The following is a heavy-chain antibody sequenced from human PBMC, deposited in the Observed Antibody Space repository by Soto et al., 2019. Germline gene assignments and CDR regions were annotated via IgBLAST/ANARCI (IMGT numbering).Heavy chain of an antibody. J-gene: IGHJ3*02. V-gene: IGHV1-18*01. CDR2: IRAHNQNP. Sequence: QVQLLQSGPALRKPGASVKVSCKAFGYTCTDFGIGWVLQAPGQGLEWVGWIRAHNQNPNYAKSLQGRVNVTTDTATNTAHMELTSLRADDTAVYYGTRAADRFAFVWGRNGAFDIWGQGSMVTVS. D-gene: IGHD3-16*01. CDR3: TRAADRFAFVWGRNGAFDI. CDR1: GYTCTDFG.